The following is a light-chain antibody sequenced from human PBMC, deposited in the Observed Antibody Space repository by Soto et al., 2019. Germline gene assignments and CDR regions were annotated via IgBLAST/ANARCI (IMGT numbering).Light chain of an antibody. CDR3: SSYAGSNIYVV. Sequence: QSALTQPPSASGSPGQSVTISCTGNGSDVGGYNYVSWYQHHPGKAPKLMLYEVSTRPSGVPDRFSGSKSGNTASLTVSGRQAEDEADYYCSSYAGSNIYVVFGGGTQLTVL. CDR1: GSDVGGYNY. J-gene: IGLJ2*01. CDR2: EVS. V-gene: IGLV2-8*01.